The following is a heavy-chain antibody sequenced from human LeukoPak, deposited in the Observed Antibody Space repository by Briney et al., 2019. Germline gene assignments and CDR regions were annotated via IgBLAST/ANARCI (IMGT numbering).Heavy chain of an antibody. Sequence: SETLSLTCTVSGGPISSYYWSWIRQAPGKGLEWIGYIYHSGSTNYNPSLKSRVIISVDTSKNQFSLRLSSVTAADTAVYYCAKGGGYNWFDPWGQGTLVTVSS. CDR2: IYHSGST. V-gene: IGHV4-59*01. D-gene: IGHD3-22*01. J-gene: IGHJ5*02. CDR1: GGPISSYY. CDR3: AKGGGYNWFDP.